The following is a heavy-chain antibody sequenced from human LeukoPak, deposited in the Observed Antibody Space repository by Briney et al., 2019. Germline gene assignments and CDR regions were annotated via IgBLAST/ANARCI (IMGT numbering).Heavy chain of an antibody. CDR3: ATTPLSVGATDAFDI. CDR2: FDPEDGET. CDR1: GYTLTELS. D-gene: IGHD1-26*01. V-gene: IGHV1-24*01. J-gene: IGHJ3*02. Sequence: ASVKVSCKVSGYTLTELSMHWVRQAPGKGLEWMGGFDPEDGETIYAQKFQGRVTMTEDTSTDTAYMELSSLRSEDTAVYYCATTPLSVGATDAFDIWGQGTMVTVSS.